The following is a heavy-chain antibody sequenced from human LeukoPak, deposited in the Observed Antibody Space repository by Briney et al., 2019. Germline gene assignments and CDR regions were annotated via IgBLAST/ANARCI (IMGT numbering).Heavy chain of an antibody. CDR3: TTDAYCSSTSCYFYYYGMDV. D-gene: IGHD2-2*01. V-gene: IGHV3-15*01. J-gene: IGHJ6*02. CDR2: IKSKTDGGTT. CDR1: GFTFSNAW. Sequence: GSLRLSCAASGFTFSNAWMSWVRQAPGKGLEWVGRIKSKTDGGTTDYAAPVKGRCTISRDDSKNTLYLQMNSLKTEDTAVYYCTTDAYCSSTSCYFYYYGMDVWGQGTTVTVSS.